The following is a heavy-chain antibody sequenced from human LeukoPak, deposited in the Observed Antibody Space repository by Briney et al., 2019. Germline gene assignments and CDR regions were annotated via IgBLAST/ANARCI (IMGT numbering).Heavy chain of an antibody. Sequence: SETLSLTCTVSGASISNYYWSWIRQPPGKGLEWIGYVYYRGSISHNPSLKSRVTISLDTSKNQFSLKLSSVTAADTAVYYCARLSYGRGSFDYWGQGTLVTVSS. V-gene: IGHV4-59*12. J-gene: IGHJ4*02. CDR3: ARLSYGRGSFDY. CDR2: VYYRGSI. CDR1: GASISNYY. D-gene: IGHD5-18*01.